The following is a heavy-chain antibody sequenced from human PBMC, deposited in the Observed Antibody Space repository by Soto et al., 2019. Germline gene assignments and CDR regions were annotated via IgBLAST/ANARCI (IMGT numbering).Heavy chain of an antibody. D-gene: IGHD2-2*01. CDR2: ISGGGGST. J-gene: IGHJ3*02. CDR3: AKGIGPIVVVPAAMYAFDI. CDR1: GFTFSSYA. V-gene: IGHV3-23*01. Sequence: GGSLRLSCAASGFTFSSYAMSWVRQAPGKGLEWVSAISGGGGSTYYADSVKGRFTISRDNSKNTLYLQMNSLRAEDTAVYYCAKGIGPIVVVPAAMYAFDIWGQGTMVTVSS.